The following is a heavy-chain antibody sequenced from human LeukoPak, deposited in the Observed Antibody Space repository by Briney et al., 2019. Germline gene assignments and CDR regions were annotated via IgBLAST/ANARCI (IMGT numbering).Heavy chain of an antibody. CDR3: ARDKEGASGAFDI. CDR2: IYYSGST. Sequence: SQTLSLTCTVSGGFISSGDYYWSWIRQPPGKGLEWIGYIYYSGSTYDNPSLKSRVTISVDTSKNQFSLKLSSVTAADTAVYYCARDKEGASGAFDIWGQGTMVTVSS. CDR1: GGFISSGDYY. V-gene: IGHV4-30-4*08. D-gene: IGHD1-26*01. J-gene: IGHJ3*02.